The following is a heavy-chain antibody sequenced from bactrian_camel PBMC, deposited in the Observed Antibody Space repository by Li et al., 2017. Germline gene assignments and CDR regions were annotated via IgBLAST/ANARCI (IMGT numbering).Heavy chain of an antibody. D-gene: IGHD6*01. J-gene: IGHJ6*01. CDR3: AADSACLGTTWYFSPTRVGY. CDR1: GFAGSNLY. Sequence: HVQLVESGGGSVQAGESLRLSCVASGFAGSNLYMAWFRQAPGKEREGIAAIDSDGTTTYAGSVKGRFTISEDNAKNTLYLQMNSLKPEDTAIYYCAADSACLGTTWYFSPTRVGYWGQGTQVTVS. CDR2: IDSDGTT. V-gene: IGHV3S53*01.